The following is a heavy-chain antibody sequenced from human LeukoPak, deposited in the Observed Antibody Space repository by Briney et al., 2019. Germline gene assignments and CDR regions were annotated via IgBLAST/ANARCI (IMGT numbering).Heavy chain of an antibody. CDR2: IYYSGST. CDR1: GGSISSYY. Sequence: PSETLSLTCTVSGGSISSYYWSWIRQPPGKGLEWIGYIYYSGSTNYNPSLKSRVTISVDTSKNQFSLKLNSVTAADTAVYYCARQWGSGYPYYFDYWGQGTLVTVSS. D-gene: IGHD5-12*01. V-gene: IGHV4-59*08. J-gene: IGHJ4*02. CDR3: ARQWGSGYPYYFDY.